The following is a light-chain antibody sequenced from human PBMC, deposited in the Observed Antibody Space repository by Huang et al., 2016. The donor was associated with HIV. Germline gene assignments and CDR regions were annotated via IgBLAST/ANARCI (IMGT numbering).Light chain of an antibody. CDR2: DAS. CDR1: QHLGIN. V-gene: IGKV3D-15*01. CDR3: QQYNKWPRT. J-gene: IGKJ1*01. Sequence: DILMTQSPVTLSVTPGERATLPCRASQHLGINLAWYQQKPGHPPRLLLYDASTRATGAPARFSGSGSKTDFNLTIDSLQSEDSALYFCQQYNKWPRTFGQGTKLEIK.